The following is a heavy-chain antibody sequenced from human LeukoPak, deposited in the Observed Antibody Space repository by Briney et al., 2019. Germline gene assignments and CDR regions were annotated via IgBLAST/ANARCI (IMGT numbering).Heavy chain of an antibody. CDR1: GFTFSDYY. CDR3: VGYHSESPAP. CDR2: ISGSSSDT. J-gene: IGHJ5*02. V-gene: IGHV3-11*03. D-gene: IGHD3-10*01. Sequence: GGSLRLSCAASGFTFSDYYMSWIRQAPGKGLEWVSYISGSSSDTKYADSVKGRFTISRDNAKNSLWLQMNSLRAEDTAVYYCVGYHSESPAPWGQGTLVTVSS.